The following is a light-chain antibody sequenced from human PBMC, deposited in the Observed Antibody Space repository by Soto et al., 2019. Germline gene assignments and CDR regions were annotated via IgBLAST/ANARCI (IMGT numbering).Light chain of an antibody. Sequence: IVLTQSPATLSLSPGGKAALSCRASQSVSTSLAWYQHKPGQAPRLFIYDASKRAPGIPARFSGSGSGTDFTLTISSLEPEDFAVYYCQVRDVWPSFGQGTKV. CDR3: QVRDVWPS. CDR1: QSVSTS. J-gene: IGKJ1*01. V-gene: IGKV3-11*01. CDR2: DAS.